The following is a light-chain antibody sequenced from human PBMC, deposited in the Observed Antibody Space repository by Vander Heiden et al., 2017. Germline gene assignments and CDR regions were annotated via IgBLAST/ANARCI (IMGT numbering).Light chain of an antibody. J-gene: IGKJ2*01. CDR3: QQYNNWPYT. CDR2: GAS. CDR1: QSISSN. V-gene: IGKV3-15*01. Sequence: TLSTQSPATLSASPGERATISCRASQSISSNLAWYQQKPGQAPRLLIYGASTRATGIPARFSGSGSGTEFTLTISSLQSEDFAVYYCQQYNNWPYTFGQGTKLEIK.